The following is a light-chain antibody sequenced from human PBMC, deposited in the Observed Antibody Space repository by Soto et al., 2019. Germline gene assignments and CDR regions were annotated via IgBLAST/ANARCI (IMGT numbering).Light chain of an antibody. CDR1: RDISTY. J-gene: IGKJ2*01. V-gene: IGKV1-5*03. CDR2: KAS. Sequence: DVQLTQTPSFLSASVGDRVTITCRASRDISTYLAWYQQKPGKAPKLLIYKASSLESGVPSRFSGSGSGTEFTLTISSLQPDDFATYYCQQYGSQYTFGQGTKVDIK. CDR3: QQYGSQYT.